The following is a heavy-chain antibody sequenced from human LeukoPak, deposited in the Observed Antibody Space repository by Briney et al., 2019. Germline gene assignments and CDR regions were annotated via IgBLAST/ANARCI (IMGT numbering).Heavy chain of an antibody. D-gene: IGHD3-10*01. Sequence: ASVKVSCKVSGYTLTELSMHWVRQAPGKGLEWMGGFDPEDGETIYAQKFQGRVTMTEDTSTDTAYMELSSLRSEDTAVYYCATLWFGELSGEYYFDYWGQGTLVTVSS. V-gene: IGHV1-24*01. CDR3: ATLWFGELSGEYYFDY. CDR1: GYTLTELS. CDR2: FDPEDGET. J-gene: IGHJ4*02.